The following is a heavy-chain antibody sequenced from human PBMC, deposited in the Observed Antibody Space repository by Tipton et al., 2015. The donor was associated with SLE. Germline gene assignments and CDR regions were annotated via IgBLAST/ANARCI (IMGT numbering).Heavy chain of an antibody. CDR1: GFTFSTYG. D-gene: IGHD3/OR15-3a*01. J-gene: IGHJ4*02. CDR3: AKGGAGGLFFDS. Sequence: SLRLSCAASGFTFSTYGMNWVRQAPGKGLEWVSVIYYGARRYSRDSVKGRFTISRDDSKNTLDLQMDSLRAEDTGIYYCAKGGAGGLFFDSWGQGTLVTVSS. CDR2: IYYGARR. V-gene: IGHV3-23*03.